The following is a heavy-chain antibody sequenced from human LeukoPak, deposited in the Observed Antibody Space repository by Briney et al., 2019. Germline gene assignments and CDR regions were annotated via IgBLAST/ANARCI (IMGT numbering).Heavy chain of an antibody. CDR2: IYYSGST. V-gene: IGHV4-59*12. CDR1: GGFISSYY. D-gene: IGHD3-10*01. J-gene: IGHJ4*02. CDR3: ARRGYYYGSGSYYLQDYYFDY. Sequence: SETLSLTCTVPGGFISSYYWSWIRQPPGKGLGWVGYIYYSGSTNYNPSLKSRVTISVDTSKNQFFLKLSSVTAADTAVYYCARRGYYYGSGSYYLQDYYFDYWGQGTLVTVSS.